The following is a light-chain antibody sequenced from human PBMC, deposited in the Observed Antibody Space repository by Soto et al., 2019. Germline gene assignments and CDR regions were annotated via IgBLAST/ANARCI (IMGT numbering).Light chain of an antibody. CDR2: DAS. V-gene: IGKV1-39*01. CDR1: QSVSSN. CDR3: QQYDSTLPT. Sequence: EIVMTQSPASLSVSLGDRVTISCRASQSVSSNLAWYQQKPGQAPKLLIYDASSLESGVPARFSGSGSGTDFTLTISSLQPEDFATYYCQQYDSTLPTFGQGTKVDI. J-gene: IGKJ1*01.